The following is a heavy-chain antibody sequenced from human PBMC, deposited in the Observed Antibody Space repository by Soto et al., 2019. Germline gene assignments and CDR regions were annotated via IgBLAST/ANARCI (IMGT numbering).Heavy chain of an antibody. CDR1: GFTFSTYS. CDR2: ITSDSSNV. CDR3: ARDLGVALATPTLDY. D-gene: IGHD2-15*01. V-gene: IGHV3-21*01. J-gene: IGHJ4*02. Sequence: GGSLRLSCAASGFTFSTYSMNWVRQAPGKGLEWVSYITSDSSNVHYADSVKGRFTISRDNAKNSLSLQMNTLRAEDTAVYYCARDLGVALATPTLDYWGQGTLVTVSS.